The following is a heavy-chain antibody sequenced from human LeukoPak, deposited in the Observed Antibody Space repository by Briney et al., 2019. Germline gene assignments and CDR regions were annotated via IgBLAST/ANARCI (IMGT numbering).Heavy chain of an antibody. V-gene: IGHV3-33*03. Sequence: GGSLRLSCAASGFTFNSFGIHWVRQAPGKGLEWVAVIYYDGSNNFYSDSVKGRFTISRDNAKNSLYLQMNSLRAEDTAVYYCATGDYGDYDFDYWGQGTLVTVSS. CDR2: IYYDGSNN. J-gene: IGHJ4*02. CDR3: ATGDYGDYDFDY. CDR1: GFTFNSFG. D-gene: IGHD4-17*01.